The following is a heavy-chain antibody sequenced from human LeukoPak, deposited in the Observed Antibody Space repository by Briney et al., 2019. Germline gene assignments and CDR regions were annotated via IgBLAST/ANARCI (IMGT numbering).Heavy chain of an antibody. V-gene: IGHV3-20*04. CDR2: INWNGGST. Sequence: GGSLRLSCAASGFTFDDYGMSWVRQAPGKGLEGVSGINWNGGSTGYADSVKGRFTISRDNAKYSLYLQINRLRAEDTAVYYCARASEDSRGHYQGFDSWGQGTLVTVSS. CDR1: GFTFDDYG. D-gene: IGHD3-22*01. J-gene: IGHJ4*02. CDR3: ARASEDSRGHYQGFDS.